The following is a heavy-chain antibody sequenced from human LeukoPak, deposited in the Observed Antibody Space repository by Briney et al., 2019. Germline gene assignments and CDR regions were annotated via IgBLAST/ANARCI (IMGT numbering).Heavy chain of an antibody. V-gene: IGHV1-2*02. Sequence: ASVKVSCKASGYTFTGYYMHWVRQAPGQGLEWMGWINPNSGGTNYAQKFQGRVTMTRDTSISTAYMELSRLRSDDTAVYYCARGNYDDYYYYYMDVWGKGTTVTVSS. CDR3: ARGNYDDYYYYYMDV. CDR2: INPNSGGT. J-gene: IGHJ6*03. D-gene: IGHD4-11*01. CDR1: GYTFTGYY.